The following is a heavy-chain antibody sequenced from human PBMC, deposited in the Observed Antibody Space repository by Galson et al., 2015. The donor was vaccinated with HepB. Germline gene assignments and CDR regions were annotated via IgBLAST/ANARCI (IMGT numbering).Heavy chain of an antibody. D-gene: IGHD1-7*01. CDR3: AREENSGAFDI. Sequence: SLRLSCAASGFFVSGAYMNWVRQAPGKGLEWVSVIFSGGNTYYAGSVKGRFTISKHNSNNIVYLQMNSLRTEDTAVYYCAREENSGAFDIWGQGTMVTVSS. J-gene: IGHJ3*02. CDR2: IFSGGNT. V-gene: IGHV3-53*04. CDR1: GFFVSGAY.